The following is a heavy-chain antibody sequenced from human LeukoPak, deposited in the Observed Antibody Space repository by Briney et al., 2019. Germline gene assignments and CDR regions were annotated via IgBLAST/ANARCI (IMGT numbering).Heavy chain of an antibody. CDR2: IFHNGSP. V-gene: IGHV4-59*11. CDR3: ARETSRGDYSPDF. J-gene: IGHJ4*02. Sequence: SETLSLTCTVSGGSLSPHYWSWLRQSPGKGLEWIGYIFHNGSPNYNPSLKSRVTISLDTSKNQFSLKLNSVTAADTAIYYCARETSRGDYSPDFWGQGTLVTVPS. CDR1: GGSLSPHY. D-gene: IGHD2-15*01.